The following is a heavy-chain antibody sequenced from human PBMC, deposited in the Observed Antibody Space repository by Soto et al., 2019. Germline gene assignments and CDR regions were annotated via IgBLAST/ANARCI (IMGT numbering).Heavy chain of an antibody. D-gene: IGHD3-10*01. CDR3: ATGLHYYYGSGPQSGLYWYLDL. V-gene: IGHV4-4*07. CDR1: GDSISSYY. Sequence: QVQLQESGPGLVKPSETLSLTCTVSGDSISSYYWSWIRQPAGKGMEWIGRTHTSGPTSYNPSFKRRVTMSVDTFKNPFSLTLRSVTAADTAVYYCATGLHYYYGSGPQSGLYWYLDLWGRGTLVTVSS. J-gene: IGHJ2*01. CDR2: THTSGPT.